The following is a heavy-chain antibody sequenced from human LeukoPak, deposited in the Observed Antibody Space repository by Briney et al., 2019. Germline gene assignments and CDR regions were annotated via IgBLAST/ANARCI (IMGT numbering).Heavy chain of an antibody. J-gene: IGHJ4*02. V-gene: IGHV4-39*07. CDR2: IYHDGST. D-gene: IGHD5-18*01. Sequence: NPSETLSLTCTVSGGSISSSSYYWGWIRQPPEKGLEWIGEIYHDGSTNYNPSLKSRVTISMDKSKNQLSLKLNFVTAADTAVYYCARDRGGYTYSHDYWGQGTLVTVSS. CDR1: GGSISSSSYY. CDR3: ARDRGGYTYSHDY.